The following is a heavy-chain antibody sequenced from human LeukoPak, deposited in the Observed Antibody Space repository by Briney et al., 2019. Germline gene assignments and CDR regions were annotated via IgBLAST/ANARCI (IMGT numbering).Heavy chain of an antibody. CDR2: ISAYNGNT. J-gene: IGHJ3*02. D-gene: IGHD3-3*01. V-gene: IGHV1-18*01. CDR1: GYTFTSYG. CDR3: ARVGYDFWSGRPPLDI. Sequence: ASVKVSCKASGYTFTSYGISWVRRAPGQGLEWMGWISAYNGNTNYAQKLQGRVTMTTDTSTSTAYMELRSLRSDDTAVYYCARVGYDFWSGRPPLDIWGQGTMVTVSS.